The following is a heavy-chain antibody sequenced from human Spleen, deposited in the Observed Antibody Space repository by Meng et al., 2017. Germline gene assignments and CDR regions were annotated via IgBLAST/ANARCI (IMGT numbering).Heavy chain of an antibody. V-gene: IGHV4-34*01. J-gene: IGHJ4*02. Sequence: QWLLRESGPGLLKPSETLSLTCAAYGGSFNEYFWSWIRQSPGKGLEWIGEIRQSGTTNYNASLRSRATISIDTSKNHFSLKLTSVTAADTAVYYCAGGGVVAWEVLQYLGQGTLVTVSS. CDR3: AGGGVVAWEVLQY. CDR2: IRQSGTT. CDR1: GGSFNEYF. D-gene: IGHD1-26*01.